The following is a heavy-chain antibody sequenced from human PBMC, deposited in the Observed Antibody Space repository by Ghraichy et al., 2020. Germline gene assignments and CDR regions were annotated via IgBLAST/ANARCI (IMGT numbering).Heavy chain of an antibody. CDR1: GGSFSGYY. CDR3: ALGVYAVFDY. J-gene: IGHJ4*02. CDR2: INHSGST. D-gene: IGHD2-8*01. Sequence: SQTLSLTCAVYGGSFSGYYWSWIRQPPGKGLEWIGEINHSGSTNYNPSLKSRVTISVDTSKNQFSLKLSSVTAADTAVYYCALGVYAVFDYWGQGTLVTVSS. V-gene: IGHV4-34*01.